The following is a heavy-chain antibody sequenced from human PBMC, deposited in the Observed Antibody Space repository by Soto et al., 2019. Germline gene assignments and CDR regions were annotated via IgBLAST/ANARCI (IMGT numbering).Heavy chain of an antibody. J-gene: IGHJ6*03. CDR3: ANGPDGGYSGYDPTDYYYYYMDV. D-gene: IGHD5-12*01. CDR2: ISGSGGST. V-gene: IGHV3-23*01. Sequence: EVQLLESGGGLVQPGGSLRLSCAASGFTFSSYAMSWVRQAPGKGLEWVSAISGSGGSTYYADSVKGRFTISRDNSKNRLYLQMIRLRAEDTAVYYCANGPDGGYSGYDPTDYYYYYMDVWGKGTTVTVSS. CDR1: GFTFSSYA.